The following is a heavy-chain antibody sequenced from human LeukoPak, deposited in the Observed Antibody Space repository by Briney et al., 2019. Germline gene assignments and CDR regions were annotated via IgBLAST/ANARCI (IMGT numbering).Heavy chain of an antibody. J-gene: IGHJ3*02. Sequence: GGSLRLSCAASGFTFSSYAMSWVRQAPGKGLEWVSAISGSGGSTYYADSVKGRFTISRDNSKNTLYLQMNSLRAEDTAVYYCATRGSVDTATYAFDIWGPGTMVTVSS. CDR2: ISGSGGST. D-gene: IGHD5-18*01. CDR3: ATRGSVDTATYAFDI. CDR1: GFTFSSYA. V-gene: IGHV3-23*01.